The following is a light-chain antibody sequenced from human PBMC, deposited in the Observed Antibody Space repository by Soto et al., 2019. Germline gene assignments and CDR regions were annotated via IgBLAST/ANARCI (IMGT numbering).Light chain of an antibody. V-gene: IGKV3-15*01. CDR1: QSVGSA. Sequence: EIVMTQSPATLSVSPGETATLSCRASQSVGSAVAWYQHKPGQAPRLLIVGASIRAIGVPGRFSGGGSGTEFTLTISSLQSEDFAVYYCQQYKNWPPLTFGGGTTVEIK. J-gene: IGKJ4*01. CDR3: QQYKNWPPLT. CDR2: GAS.